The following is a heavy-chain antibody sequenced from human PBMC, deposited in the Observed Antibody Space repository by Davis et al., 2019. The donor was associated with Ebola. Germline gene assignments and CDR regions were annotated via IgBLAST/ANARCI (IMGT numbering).Heavy chain of an antibody. Sequence: GGSLRLSCAASGFTFSSYAMSWVRQAPGKGLEWVSVLYTDDNTYYADSVKGRFMISRDKSKNMLFLQMNSLRVDDTAVYYCARDPGYDSGILEFDPWGQGTLVTVSS. J-gene: IGHJ5*02. D-gene: IGHD6-19*01. CDR2: LYTDDNT. CDR3: ARDPGYDSGILEFDP. V-gene: IGHV3-23*03. CDR1: GFTFSSYA.